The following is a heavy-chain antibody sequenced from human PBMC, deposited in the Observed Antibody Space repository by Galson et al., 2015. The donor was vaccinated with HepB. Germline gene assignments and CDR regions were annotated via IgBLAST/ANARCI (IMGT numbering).Heavy chain of an antibody. D-gene: IGHD3-3*01. J-gene: IGHJ3*02. V-gene: IGHV3-66*02. CDR1: GFTFGDYT. Sequence: SLRLSCAASGFTFGDYTMSWVRQAPGKGLEWVSVIYSGGSTYYADSVKGRFTISRDNSKNTLYLQMNSLRAEDTAVYYCAREWRGAFDIWGQGTMVTVSS. CDR2: IYSGGST. CDR3: AREWRGAFDI.